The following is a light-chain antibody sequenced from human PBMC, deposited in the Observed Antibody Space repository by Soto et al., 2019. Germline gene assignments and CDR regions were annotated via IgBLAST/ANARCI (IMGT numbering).Light chain of an antibody. J-gene: IGKJ1*01. CDR1: RSISTF. Sequence: DIQMTQSPSSLSASVGYRVTITCRASRSISTFLNWYQQKPGTASKLLIYAASSLQSGVPSRFSGSGSGTDFTLTISSLQPEDFATYYCQQSYSPSRTFGQGTKVDIK. CDR3: QQSYSPSRT. CDR2: AAS. V-gene: IGKV1-39*01.